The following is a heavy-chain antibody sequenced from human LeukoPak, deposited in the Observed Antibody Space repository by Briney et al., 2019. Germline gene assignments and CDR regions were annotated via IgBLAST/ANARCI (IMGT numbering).Heavy chain of an antibody. D-gene: IGHD5-12*01. J-gene: IGHJ4*02. CDR3: AREWLR. CDR2: IDHSGST. Sequence: SETLSLTCTVSGYSISSGYYWGWIRQPPGKGLEWTGSIDHSGSTYYNPSLKSRVTISVDTSKNQFSLKLSSVTAADTAVYYCAREWLRWGQGTLVTVSS. CDR1: GYSISSGYY. V-gene: IGHV4-38-2*02.